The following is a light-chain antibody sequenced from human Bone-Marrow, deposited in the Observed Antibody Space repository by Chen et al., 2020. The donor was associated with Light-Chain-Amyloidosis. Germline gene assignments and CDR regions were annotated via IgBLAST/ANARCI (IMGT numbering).Light chain of an antibody. CDR2: EGS. CDR3: LSYAGSFTFV. Sequence: QSALTQPATVYGSPGQSTTISCTASSRDVATYKFVSWYQKHPGKAPKFIIYEGSKRPSGVSDRFSGSKSGKTASLTISGLQADDEADYYCLSYAGSFTFVFGTGTKVTVL. V-gene: IGLV2-23*01. J-gene: IGLJ1*01. CDR1: SRDVATYKF.